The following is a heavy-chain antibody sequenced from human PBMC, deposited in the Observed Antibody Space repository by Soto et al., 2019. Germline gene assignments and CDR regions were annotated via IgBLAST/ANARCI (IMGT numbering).Heavy chain of an antibody. J-gene: IGHJ6*02. CDR2: ISGYNGNT. CDR1: GYTFSIYG. CDR3: AREGQAPYYYYGMDV. Sequence: ASVNVSCKASGYTFSIYGFSWVRQAPGQGLEWMGWISGYNGNTKYAEKFQGRVTMTTDTSTSTAHMELRSLRSDDTAVYYCAREGQAPYYYYGMDVWGQGTAVTVSS. V-gene: IGHV1-18*01.